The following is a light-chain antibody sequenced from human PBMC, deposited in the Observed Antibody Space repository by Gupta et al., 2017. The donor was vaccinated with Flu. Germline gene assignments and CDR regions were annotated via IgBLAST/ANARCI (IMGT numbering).Light chain of an antibody. CDR2: ENN. Sequence: QSVLTPPPSVSAAPGQKVTISCSGSSSNIGNNYVSWYQQLPGTASKLLIYENNKRPAGIPDRFSGSKSGTSATLGITGLQTGDEADYYCGTWDSSLSAWVFGGGTKLTVL. J-gene: IGLJ3*02. V-gene: IGLV1-51*02. CDR1: SSNIGNNY. CDR3: GTWDSSLSAWV.